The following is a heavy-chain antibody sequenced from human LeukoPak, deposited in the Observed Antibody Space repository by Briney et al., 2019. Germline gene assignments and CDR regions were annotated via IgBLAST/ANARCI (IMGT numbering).Heavy chain of an antibody. CDR3: AKDRMVRGVFFWFDP. V-gene: IGHV3-33*06. Sequence: GGSLRLSCAASGFTFSSYGMHWVRQAPGKGLEWVAVIWYDGSNKYYAASVKGRFTISRDNSKNTLYLQMNSLRAEDTAVYYCAKDRMVRGVFFWFDPWGKGTLVTVSS. D-gene: IGHD3-10*01. J-gene: IGHJ5*02. CDR2: IWYDGSNK. CDR1: GFTFSSYG.